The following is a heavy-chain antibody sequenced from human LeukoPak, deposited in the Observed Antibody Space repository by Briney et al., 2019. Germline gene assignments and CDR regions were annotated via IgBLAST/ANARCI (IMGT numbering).Heavy chain of an antibody. CDR1: GGSFSDYY. CDR3: ARRLYQLSRYAFDI. V-gene: IGHV4-34*01. CDR2: IKHSGST. D-gene: IGHD3-16*02. Sequence: SETLSLTCAVYGGSFSDYYWTWIRQPPGKGLEWIGEIKHSGSTNYNPSLKSRVTISVDTSKNQFSLRLSSVTAADTALYYCARRLYQLSRYAFDIWGQGTMVTV. J-gene: IGHJ3*02.